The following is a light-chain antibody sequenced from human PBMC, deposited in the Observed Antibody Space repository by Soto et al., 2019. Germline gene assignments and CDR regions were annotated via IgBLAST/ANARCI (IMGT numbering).Light chain of an antibody. J-gene: IGKJ4*01. CDR3: QQSYDTPALT. Sequence: DIQMTQSPSSLSASVGDRVTITCRASQSIRRYLNWYQKMPGRAPRLLIYGASRLQSGVPSRFSGSGSGTEFTLNISSLQPEDYATYYCQQSYDTPALTFGGGTKVEIK. CDR1: QSIRRY. CDR2: GAS. V-gene: IGKV1-39*01.